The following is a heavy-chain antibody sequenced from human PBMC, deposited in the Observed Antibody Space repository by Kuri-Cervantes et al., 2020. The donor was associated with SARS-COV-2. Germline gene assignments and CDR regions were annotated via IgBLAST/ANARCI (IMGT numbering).Heavy chain of an antibody. Sequence: GESLKISCAASGFTFYNFGMTWVRQAPGKGLEWVSTINGCGDPTFYADSVKGRFTISRDNSKNMLYLQMSSLRAEDTAIYYCAKGTFDIWGQGTMVTVSS. CDR1: GFTFYNFG. CDR2: INGCGDPT. J-gene: IGHJ3*02. CDR3: AKGTFDI. V-gene: IGHV3-23*01.